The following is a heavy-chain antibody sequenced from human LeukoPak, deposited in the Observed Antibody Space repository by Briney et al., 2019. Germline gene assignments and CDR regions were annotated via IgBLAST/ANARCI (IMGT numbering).Heavy chain of an antibody. D-gene: IGHD3-3*01. CDR3: AGGPGPFFY. Sequence: SETLSLTCTVSGGSISSYYWSWIRQPPGKGLEWIGYIFYSGSTNYNPSLKSRVTISVDTSKNQFSLKLSSVTAADTAVYYCAGGPGPFFYWGQGTLVTVSS. CDR1: GGSISSYY. J-gene: IGHJ4*02. V-gene: IGHV4-59*01. CDR2: IFYSGST.